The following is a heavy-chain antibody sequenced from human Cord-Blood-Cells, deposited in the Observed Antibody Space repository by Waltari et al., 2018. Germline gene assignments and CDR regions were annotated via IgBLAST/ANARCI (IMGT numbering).Heavy chain of an antibody. Sequence: QVQLQESGPGLVKPSETLSLTCTVSGYSISSGYYWGWIRQPPGKGLEWIGSIYQSGSTSYYPSLQGRVTISVDTSKIQFSLKLSSVTAADTAVYYCASVPLNTPAAGNFDYWGQGTLVTVSS. D-gene: IGHD6-13*01. V-gene: IGHV4-38-2*02. CDR2: IYQSGST. CDR3: ASVPLNTPAAGNFDY. J-gene: IGHJ4*02. CDR1: GYSISSGYY.